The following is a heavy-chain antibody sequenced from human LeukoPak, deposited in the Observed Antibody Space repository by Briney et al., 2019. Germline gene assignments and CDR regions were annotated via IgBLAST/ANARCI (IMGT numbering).Heavy chain of an antibody. CDR1: GGSFSGYY. CDR3: ARGDRIAAAGT. V-gene: IGHV4-34*01. CDR2: INHSGST. Sequence: SETLSLTCAVYGGSFSGYYWSWIRQPPGKGLEWIGEINHSGSTIYNPSLKSRVTISVDTSKNQFSLKLSSVTAADTAVYYCARGDRIAAAGTWGQGTLVTVSS. J-gene: IGHJ4*02. D-gene: IGHD6-13*01.